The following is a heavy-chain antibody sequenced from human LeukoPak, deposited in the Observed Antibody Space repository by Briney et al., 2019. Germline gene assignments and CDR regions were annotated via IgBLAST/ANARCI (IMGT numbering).Heavy chain of an antibody. V-gene: IGHV4-4*02. CDR1: LDSTTSNF. CDR3: AREILGGFNPGAY. Sequence: TSETLSLTCTVSLDSTTSNFWSWVRQPPEKGLEWIGEIHRSGSPNYNPSLQSRVTISIDRSRNQIVLELSSVTAADTAVYYCAREILGGFNPGAYWGQGTLVTVSS. CDR2: IHRSGSP. J-gene: IGHJ4*02. D-gene: IGHD1-14*01.